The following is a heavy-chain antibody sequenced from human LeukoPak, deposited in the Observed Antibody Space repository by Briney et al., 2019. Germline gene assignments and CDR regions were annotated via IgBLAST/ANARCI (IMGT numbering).Heavy chain of an antibody. Sequence: GGSLRLSCAASGFTFSTSGIHWIRQAPGRGLEWVAFIRYDGSNKDYADSVKGRFTISRDNSKNTLYLQMNSLRADDTAVYYCAKGGLVHRFDPWGQGTLVTVSS. J-gene: IGHJ5*02. V-gene: IGHV3-30*02. CDR2: IRYDGSNK. CDR3: AKGGLVHRFDP. CDR1: GFTFSTSG.